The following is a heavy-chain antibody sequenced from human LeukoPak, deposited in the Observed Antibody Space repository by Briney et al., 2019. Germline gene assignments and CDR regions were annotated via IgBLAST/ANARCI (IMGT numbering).Heavy chain of an antibody. CDR2: INHSGST. J-gene: IGHJ4*02. D-gene: IGHD3-10*01. CDR1: GGSFSGYY. CDR3: ARGWSYYGSGSYYFDY. V-gene: IGHV4-34*01. Sequence: SETLSLTCAVYGGSFSGYYWSWIRQPPGKGLEWIGEINHSGSTNYNPSPKSRVTISVDTSKNQFSLKLSSVTAADTAVYYCARGWSYYGSGSYYFDYWGQGTLVTVSS.